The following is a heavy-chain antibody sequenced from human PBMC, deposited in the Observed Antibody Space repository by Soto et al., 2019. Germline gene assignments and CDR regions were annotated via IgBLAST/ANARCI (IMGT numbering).Heavy chain of an antibody. CDR1: GYTFTSYG. Sequence: GASVKVSCKASGYTFTSYGISWVRQAPGQGLEWMGWISAYNGNTNYAQKLQGRVTMTTDTSTSTAYMELRSLRSDDTAVYYCAMDSSGTGGVGDAFDIWGQGTMVTVSS. V-gene: IGHV1-18*01. CDR2: ISAYNGNT. CDR3: AMDSSGTGGVGDAFDI. J-gene: IGHJ3*02. D-gene: IGHD3-22*01.